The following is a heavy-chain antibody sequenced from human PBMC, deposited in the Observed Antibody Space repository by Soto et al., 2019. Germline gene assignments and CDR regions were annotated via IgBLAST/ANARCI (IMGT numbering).Heavy chain of an antibody. V-gene: IGHV4-39*01. CDR1: GGSMSSSSYY. D-gene: IGHD3-9*01. J-gene: IGHJ4*02. CDR2: MYFSGFYSGST. CDR3: ARGFDILTFGFCLDY. Sequence: QLQLQESGPGLVKPSETLSLTCTVSGGSMSSSSYYWGWIRQPPGKGLEWIANMYFSGFYSGSTSYNPAIKSRVTISVDTSKNQFSLQVSSVTAADTAVYYCARGFDILTFGFCLDYWGQGTLVTVSS.